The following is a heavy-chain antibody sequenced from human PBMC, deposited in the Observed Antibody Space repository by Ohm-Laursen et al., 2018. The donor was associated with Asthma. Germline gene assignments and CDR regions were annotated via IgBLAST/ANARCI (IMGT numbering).Heavy chain of an antibody. CDR1: GFSFSRSA. Sequence: SLRLSCTASGFSFSRSAMNWVRQAPGKGLEWVSTISGGGARTYSADSVKGRFTISRDNAKNLVYLQMDSLRVDDTALYYCARIGPEWELPGREYSLIHWGQGTLVTVSS. J-gene: IGHJ1*01. D-gene: IGHD1-26*01. CDR2: ISGGGART. V-gene: IGHV3-23*01. CDR3: ARIGPEWELPGREYSLIH.